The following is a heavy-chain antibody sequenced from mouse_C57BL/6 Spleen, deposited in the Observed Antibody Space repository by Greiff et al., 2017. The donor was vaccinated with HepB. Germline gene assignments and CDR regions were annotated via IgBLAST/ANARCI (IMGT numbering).Heavy chain of an antibody. CDR1: GYTFTDHI. J-gene: IGHJ4*01. CDR3: GRSFITTVVATKAMDY. V-gene: IGHV1-11*01. CDR2: IYPVSGET. Sequence: VQLQQSGAELASPGASVTLSCKASGYTFTDHIMNWVKKRPGQGLEWIGRIYPVSGETNYNQKFMGKATFSVDRSSSTVYMVLNSLTSEDPAVYYCGRSFITTVVATKAMDYWGQGTSVTVSS. D-gene: IGHD1-1*01.